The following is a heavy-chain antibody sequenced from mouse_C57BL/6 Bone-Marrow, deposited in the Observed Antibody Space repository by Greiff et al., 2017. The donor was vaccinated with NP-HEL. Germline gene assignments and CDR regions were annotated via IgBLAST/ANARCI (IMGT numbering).Heavy chain of an antibody. CDR3: TPMYDYDYS. J-gene: IGHJ2*01. CDR1: GFNIKDSY. CDR2: IAPEDGDT. V-gene: IGHV14-1*01. D-gene: IGHD2-4*01. Sequence: EVKLMESGAELVRPGASVKLSCTASGFNIKDSYMHWVKQRPEQGLAWIGRIAPEDGDTEYAPKFQGQATVTAATSSNTAYPPLCRLTSYDPSLSYCTPMYDYDYSWGQGTTLAASS.